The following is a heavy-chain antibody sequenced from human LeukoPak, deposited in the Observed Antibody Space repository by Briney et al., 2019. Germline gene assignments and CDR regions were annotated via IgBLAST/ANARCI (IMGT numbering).Heavy chain of an antibody. D-gene: IGHD3-10*01. Sequence: PGGSLRLSCAASGFTFSNYDVNWVRQAPGQGLEWVAVISYDGSNKYYGDSVKGRFTISRDNSKNTLYLQMNSLRGDDTAVYYCARRMVGGDGAFDIWGQGTMVTVSS. CDR2: ISYDGSNK. V-gene: IGHV3-30-3*01. J-gene: IGHJ3*02. CDR1: GFTFSNYD. CDR3: ARRMVGGDGAFDI.